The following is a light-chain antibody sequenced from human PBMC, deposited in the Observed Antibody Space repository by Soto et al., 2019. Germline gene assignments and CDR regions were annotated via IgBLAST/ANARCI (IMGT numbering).Light chain of an antibody. Sequence: QSALTQPASVSGSAGQSITISCTGTTSFVGTYNFVSWYQQHPGKAPHVLIYADTKRPSGVSNRFSGSTSGSTASLTISGLQAEDEADDYCFTYAGRITLVFGGGTKLSVL. J-gene: IGLJ2*01. CDR1: TSFVGTYNF. CDR2: ADT. V-gene: IGLV2-23*01. CDR3: FTYAGRITLV.